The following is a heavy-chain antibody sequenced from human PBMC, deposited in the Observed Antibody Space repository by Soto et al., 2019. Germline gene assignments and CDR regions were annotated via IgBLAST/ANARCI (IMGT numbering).Heavy chain of an antibody. CDR2: IIPISGAA. V-gene: IGHV1-69*06. D-gene: IGHD1-7*01. CDR1: GGTFSNYV. CDR3: ARDMTRTVVPYFDF. J-gene: IGHJ4*02. Sequence: SVKVSCKASGGTFSNYVVNWVRQAPGQGLEWMGRIIPISGAANYAQKFQGRVTITADKSTSASYMELSSLRSEDTAVYYCARDMTRTVVPYFDFWGQGTLVTVSS.